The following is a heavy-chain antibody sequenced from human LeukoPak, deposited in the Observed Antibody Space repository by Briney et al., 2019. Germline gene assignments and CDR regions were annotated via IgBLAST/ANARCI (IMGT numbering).Heavy chain of an antibody. Sequence: PSETLSLTCTVSGGSISSSSYSWGWIRQPPGKGLEWIGSIYYSGSTYYNPSLKSRVTISVDTSKNQFSLKLSSVTAADTAVYYCAGLVGATIGYWGQGTLVTVSS. V-gene: IGHV4-39*01. CDR2: IYYSGST. D-gene: IGHD1-26*01. J-gene: IGHJ4*02. CDR1: GGSISSSSYS. CDR3: AGLVGATIGY.